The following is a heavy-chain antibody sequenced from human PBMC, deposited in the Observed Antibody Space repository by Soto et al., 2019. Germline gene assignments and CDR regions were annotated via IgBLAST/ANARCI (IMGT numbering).Heavy chain of an antibody. V-gene: IGHV3-66*01. J-gene: IGHJ4*02. CDR3: ATLTKYDILTGFYPC. CDR2: IYSDGST. Sequence: GGSLRLSCAASGFTVNSNYMSWVRQAPGKGLEWVSVIYSDGSTYYADSVKGRFIISRDNSNNTLYFQMNSLRTEDTAVYYCATLTKYDILTGFYPCWGQGTLVTVSS. D-gene: IGHD3-9*01. CDR1: GFTVNSNY.